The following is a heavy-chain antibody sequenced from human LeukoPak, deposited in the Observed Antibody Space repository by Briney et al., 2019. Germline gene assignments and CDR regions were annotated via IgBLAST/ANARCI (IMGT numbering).Heavy chain of an antibody. CDR3: ARSNYYTVDV. Sequence: PGGSLRLSCAASGFTSSDYYMTWIRQPPGKGPEWISYISSSGGTTTYVDSVKGRFTISRVNAKNSLYLQMNSLRADDTAVYYCARSNYYTVDVWGQGTAVTVSS. V-gene: IGHV3-11*01. CDR1: GFTSSDYY. J-gene: IGHJ6*02. CDR2: ISSSGGTT.